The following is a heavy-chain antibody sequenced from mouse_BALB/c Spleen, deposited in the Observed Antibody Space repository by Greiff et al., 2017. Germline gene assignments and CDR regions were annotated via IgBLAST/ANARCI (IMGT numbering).Heavy chain of an antibody. D-gene: IGHD3-2*01. J-gene: IGHJ4*01. V-gene: IGHV1-7*01. CDR2: INPSTGYT. CDR1: GYTFTSYW. CDR3: ARHKTARAKDAMDY. Sequence: VKLMESGAELAKPGASVKMSCKASGYTFTSYWMHWVKQRPGQGLEWIGYINPSTGYTEYNQKFKDKATLTADKSSSTAYMQLSSLTSEDSAVYYCARHKTARAKDAMDYWGQGTSVTVSS.